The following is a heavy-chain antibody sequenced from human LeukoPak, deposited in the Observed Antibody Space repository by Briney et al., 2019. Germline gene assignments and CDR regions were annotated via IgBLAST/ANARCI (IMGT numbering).Heavy chain of an antibody. Sequence: SGGSLRLSCAASGFTFSSYWMSWVRQAPGKGLEWVANIKQDGSEKYYVDSVKGRFTISRDNAKNSLYLQMNSLRAEDTAVYYCARVIGVAGVPTQTDWGQGTLVTVSS. D-gene: IGHD6-19*01. CDR1: GFTFSSYW. CDR2: IKQDGSEK. V-gene: IGHV3-7*04. J-gene: IGHJ4*02. CDR3: ARVIGVAGVPTQTD.